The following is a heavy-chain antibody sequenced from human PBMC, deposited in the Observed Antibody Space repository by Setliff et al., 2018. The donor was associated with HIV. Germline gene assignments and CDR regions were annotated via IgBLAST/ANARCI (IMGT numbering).Heavy chain of an antibody. CDR3: ARVSCSSWSSIPQYYYYSMDV. J-gene: IGHJ6*03. CDR1: GGSISGHF. D-gene: IGHD6-13*01. V-gene: IGHV4-34*01. Sequence: PSETLSLTCTVSGGSISGHFWSWIRQPAGKGLEWIGEIQHSGRTNYNPSLKSRVTTSVETSKNQFSLRLSSVTAADTAVYYCARVSCSSWSSIPQYYYYSMDVWGNGTTVIVSS. CDR2: IQHSGRT.